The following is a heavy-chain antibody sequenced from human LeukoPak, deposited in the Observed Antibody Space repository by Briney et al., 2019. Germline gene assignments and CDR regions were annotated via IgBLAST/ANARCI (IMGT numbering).Heavy chain of an antibody. CDR1: GFTFSSYG. D-gene: IGHD6-13*01. CDR2: IWYDGSNK. V-gene: IGHV3-33*01. J-gene: IGHJ6*03. Sequence: PGGSLRLSCAASGFTFSSYGMHWVRQAPGKGLEWVAVIWYDGSNKYYADSVKGRFTISRDNSKNTLYLQMNSLRAEDTAVYYCARDSKAAAGLGRRYYYYYMDVWGKGTTVTVSS. CDR3: ARDSKAAAGLGRRYYYYYMDV.